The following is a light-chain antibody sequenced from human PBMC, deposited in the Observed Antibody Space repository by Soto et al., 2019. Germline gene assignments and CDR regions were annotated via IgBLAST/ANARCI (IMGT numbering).Light chain of an antibody. CDR2: DDS. V-gene: IGLV3-21*02. J-gene: IGLJ2*01. CDR1: NIGIRN. Sequence: SYELTQPPSVSVAPGQTARIACEGNNIGIRNVHWYQQKPGQAPVLVVYDDSDRPSGIPERFSGSKSGNTAALTISRVEAGDEADYYCHLWDGSSDPVVFGGGPKVTVL. CDR3: HLWDGSSDPVV.